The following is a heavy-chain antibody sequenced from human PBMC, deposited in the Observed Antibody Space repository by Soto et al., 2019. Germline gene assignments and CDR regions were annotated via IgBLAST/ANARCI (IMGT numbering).Heavy chain of an antibody. CDR3: AKKFGGRFPNDAFDI. D-gene: IGHD3-10*01. J-gene: IGHJ3*02. Sequence: GGSLRLSCATSGFTFSSYAMSWVRQAPGKGLEWVSAISGSGGSTYYADSVKGRFTISRDNSKNTLYLQMNSLRAEDTAVYYCAKKFGGRFPNDAFDIWGQGTMVTVPS. CDR2: ISGSGGST. CDR1: GFTFSSYA. V-gene: IGHV3-23*01.